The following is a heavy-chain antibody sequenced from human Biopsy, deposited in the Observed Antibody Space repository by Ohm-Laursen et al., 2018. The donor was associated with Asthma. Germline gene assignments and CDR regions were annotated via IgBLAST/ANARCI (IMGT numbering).Heavy chain of an antibody. D-gene: IGHD3-22*01. CDR2: IYSGGTS. CDR1: GFAVSRDH. J-gene: IGHJ4*02. V-gene: IGHV3-53*01. CDR3: AKGDSSNWSHYYFDY. Sequence: SLRLSCSASGFAVSRDHMFWVRQAPGKGLEWVSVIYSGGTSHTADSVRGRFTISRGNAKNTLYLQMNSLRAEDTAVYYCAKGDSSNWSHYYFDYWGQGTLVTVSS.